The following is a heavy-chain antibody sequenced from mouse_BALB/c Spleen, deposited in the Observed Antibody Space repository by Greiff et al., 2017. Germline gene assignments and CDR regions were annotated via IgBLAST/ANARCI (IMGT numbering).Heavy chain of an antibody. D-gene: IGHD2-4*01. CDR1: GFTFSSFG. V-gene: IGHV5-17*02. J-gene: IGHJ2*01. CDR2: ISSGSSTI. CDR3: ARGNYDLYYFDY. Sequence: EVKLVESGGGLVQPGGSRKLSCAASGFTFSSFGMHWVRQAPEKGLEWVAYISSGSSTIYYADTVKGRFTISRDNPKNTLFLQMTSLRSEDTAMYYCARGNYDLYYFDYWGQGTTLTVSS.